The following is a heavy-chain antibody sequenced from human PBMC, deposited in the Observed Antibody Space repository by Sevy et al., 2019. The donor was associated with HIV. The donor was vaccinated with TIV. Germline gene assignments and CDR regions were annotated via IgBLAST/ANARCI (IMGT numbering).Heavy chain of an antibody. CDR2: IYWNDDK. D-gene: IGHD3-22*01. CDR1: GFSLSSRGVG. CDR3: AHEYYETSGYYVFHY. V-gene: IGHV2-5*01. Sequence: SGPTLVNPPQTLTLTCTLSGFSLSSRGVGVGWIRQPPGKALEWLALIYWNDDKRYSPSLKSRLTITKDTSNKQVVLTMTNMDPVDTATYYCAHEYYETSGYYVFHYWGQGTLVTVSS. J-gene: IGHJ4*02.